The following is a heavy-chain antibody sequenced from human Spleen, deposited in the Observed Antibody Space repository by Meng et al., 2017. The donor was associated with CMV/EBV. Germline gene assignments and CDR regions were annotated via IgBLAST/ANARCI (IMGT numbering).Heavy chain of an antibody. J-gene: IGHJ4*02. CDR2: IYSSGST. CDR3: ARGDGDYGSYY. D-gene: IGHD4-17*01. Sequence: QGPRQQHGQGLMRPQATLPLHGTVSGSSISSYYRSWFWQPPDMGLKWIGRIYSSGSTNYNPSLQNRVTISVDTSKNQFSLKLSSVTAADTAVYYCARGDGDYGSYYWGQGTLVTVSS. CDR1: GSSISSYY. V-gene: IGHV4-4*07.